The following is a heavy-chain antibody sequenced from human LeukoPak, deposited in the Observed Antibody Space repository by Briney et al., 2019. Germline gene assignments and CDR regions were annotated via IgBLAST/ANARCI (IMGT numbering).Heavy chain of an antibody. Sequence: PSETLSLTCTVSGGSISSSSYYWGWIRQPPGKGLEWIGSIYYSGSTNYNPSPRSRVTISLDTSKNQFSLKLTSVTAADTAVYYCASVRGYSSGWYASGFDPWGQGTLVTVSS. D-gene: IGHD6-19*01. V-gene: IGHV4-39*07. CDR3: ASVRGYSSGWYASGFDP. J-gene: IGHJ5*02. CDR1: GGSISSSSYY. CDR2: IYYSGST.